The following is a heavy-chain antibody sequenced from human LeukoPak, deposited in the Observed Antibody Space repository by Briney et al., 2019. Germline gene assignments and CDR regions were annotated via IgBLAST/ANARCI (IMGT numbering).Heavy chain of an antibody. V-gene: IGHV3-53*01. CDR2: IYSGGTT. D-gene: IGHD2-2*01. J-gene: IGHJ4*02. CDR3: ARGSSRAFDY. Sequence: GGSLRLSCAASGFTVSSNYMSWVRQAPGKGLEWVSVIYSGGTTNHADSVKGRFTVSRDNSKNTLYLQMNSLSAEDTAVYFCARGSSRAFDYWGQGTLVTVSS. CDR1: GFTVSSNY.